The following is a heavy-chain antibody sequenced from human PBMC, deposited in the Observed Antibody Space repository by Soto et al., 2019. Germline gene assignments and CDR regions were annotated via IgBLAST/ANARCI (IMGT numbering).Heavy chain of an antibody. CDR2: ITAYNGNT. CDR1: GYTFSSYG. J-gene: IGHJ4*02. CDR3: AQYSYGLPAGY. V-gene: IGHV1-18*01. Sequence: QVQLVQSGAEVKKPGASVKVSCKASGYTFSSYGISWVRQAPGQGLEWMGWITAYNGNTNYAQKLQGRVTMTTDTSTITVCMELRSLGPDDTAVYYCAQYSYGLPAGYWVQGTLVTVSS. D-gene: IGHD5-18*01.